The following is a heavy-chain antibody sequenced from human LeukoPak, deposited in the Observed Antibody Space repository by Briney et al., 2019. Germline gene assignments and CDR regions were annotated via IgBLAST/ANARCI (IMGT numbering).Heavy chain of an antibody. J-gene: IGHJ4*02. V-gene: IGHV3-43*01. D-gene: IGHD3-3*01. CDR3: AKDTDFWSGYWDY. Sequence: GGSLRLSCAASGFTFDDYTMHWVRQAPGKGLEWVSLISWDGGSTYYADSVKGRFTISRDNSKNSLYLQMYSLRTEDTALYYCAKDTDFWSGYWDYWGQGTLVTVSS. CDR2: ISWDGGST. CDR1: GFTFDDYT.